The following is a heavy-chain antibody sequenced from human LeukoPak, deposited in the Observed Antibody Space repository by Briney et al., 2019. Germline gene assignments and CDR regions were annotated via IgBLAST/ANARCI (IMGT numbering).Heavy chain of an antibody. CDR1: GFTFSTYS. V-gene: IGHV3-21*01. Sequence: GGSLRLSCAASGFTFSTYSMNWVRQAPGKGLEWVSSTSSSSSYIYYADSVKGRFTISRDNAKNSLYLQMNSLRAEDTAVYYCASECIAATAMDVWGKGTTVTVSS. CDR3: ASECIAATAMDV. CDR2: TSSSSSYI. D-gene: IGHD6-13*01. J-gene: IGHJ6*04.